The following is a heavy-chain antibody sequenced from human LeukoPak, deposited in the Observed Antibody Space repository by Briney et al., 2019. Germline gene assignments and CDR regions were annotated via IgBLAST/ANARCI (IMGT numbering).Heavy chain of an antibody. V-gene: IGHV4-39*01. Sequence: SETLSLTCTVSGGSISSSSYYWGWIRQPPGKGLEWIGSIYYSGSTYYNPSLKSRVTISVDTSKNQFSLELSSVTAADTAVYYCATLGIAVAEGGFDYWGQGTLVTVPS. CDR1: GGSISSSSYY. CDR3: ATLGIAVAEGGFDY. J-gene: IGHJ4*02. CDR2: IYYSGST. D-gene: IGHD6-19*01.